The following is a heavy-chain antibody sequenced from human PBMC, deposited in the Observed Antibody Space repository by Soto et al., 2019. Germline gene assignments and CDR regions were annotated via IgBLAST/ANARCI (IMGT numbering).Heavy chain of an antibody. J-gene: IGHJ4*02. CDR3: AKNTGGYSGYDYSYYFDY. D-gene: IGHD5-12*01. CDR1: GFTFSSYA. V-gene: IGHV3-23*01. CDR2: ISGSGGST. Sequence: GGSLRLSCAASGFTFSSYAMSWVRQAPGKGLEWVSAISGSGGSTYYADSVKGRFTISRDNSKNTLYLQMNSLRAEDTAVYYCAKNTGGYSGYDYSYYFDYWGQGTLVTVSS.